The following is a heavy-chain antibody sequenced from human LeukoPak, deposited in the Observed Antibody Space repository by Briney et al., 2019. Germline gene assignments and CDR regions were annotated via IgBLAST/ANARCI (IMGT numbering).Heavy chain of an antibody. Sequence: ASVKVSCKASGDTFTSYFMHWVRQAPGQGLEWMGIINLSSGTATYTQKFQGRVTMTRDTSISTAYTELSRLRSDDTAVYYCTRGLHNWNDPHSGYWFDPWGQGTLVTVSS. CDR1: GDTFTSYF. D-gene: IGHD1-20*01. CDR3: TRGLHNWNDPHSGYWFDP. CDR2: INLSSGTA. J-gene: IGHJ5*02. V-gene: IGHV1-46*01.